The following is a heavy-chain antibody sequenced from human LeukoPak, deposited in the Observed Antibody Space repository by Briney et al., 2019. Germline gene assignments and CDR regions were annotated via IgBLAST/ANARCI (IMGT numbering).Heavy chain of an antibody. J-gene: IGHJ4*02. CDR3: ARLPNTYGATHFDY. D-gene: IGHD1-26*01. CDR2: MYYSGST. CDR1: GGSISGLY. Sequence: PSETLSLTCTVSGGSISGLYWSWIRQPPGKGLECIGYMYYSGSTNYNPSLRSRVTISVDTSKNQFSLQLSSVTAADTAVYYCARLPNTYGATHFDYWGQGTLVTVSS. V-gene: IGHV4-59*08.